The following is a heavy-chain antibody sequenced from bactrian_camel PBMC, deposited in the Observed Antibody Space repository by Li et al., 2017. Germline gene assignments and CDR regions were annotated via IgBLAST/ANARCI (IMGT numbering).Heavy chain of an antibody. CDR3: AKDAGGGDWYEYDY. Sequence: HVQLVESGGDFVHTGGSLRLSCAASGFTFGSYDMHWVRQVPGKGLEWVSAIGGSGRSSYYADSMQGRFTISRDNTKNTLYLQLNSLKTEDTAMYYCAKDAGGGDWYEYDYWGQGTQVTVS. CDR2: IGGSGRSS. V-gene: IGHV3S1*01. J-gene: IGHJ4*01. D-gene: IGHD6*01. CDR1: GFTFGSYD.